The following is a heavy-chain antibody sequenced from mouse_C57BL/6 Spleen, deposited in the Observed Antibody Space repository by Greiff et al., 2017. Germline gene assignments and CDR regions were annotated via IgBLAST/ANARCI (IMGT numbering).Heavy chain of an antibody. CDR2: FYPGSGSI. J-gene: IGHJ4*01. CDR1: GYTFTEYT. D-gene: IGHD2-4*01. Sequence: VQLVESGAELVKPGASVKLSCKASGYTFTEYTIHWVKQRSGQGLEWIGWFYPGSGSIKYNEKFKDKATLTADKSSSTVYMELSRLTSEDSAVYFCARHEDRDYDYDYDAMDYWGQGTSVTVSS. CDR3: ARHEDRDYDYDYDAMDY. V-gene: IGHV1-62-2*01.